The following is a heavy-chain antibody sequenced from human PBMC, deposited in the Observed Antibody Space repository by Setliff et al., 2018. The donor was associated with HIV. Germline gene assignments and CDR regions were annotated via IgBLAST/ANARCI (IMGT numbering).Heavy chain of an antibody. V-gene: IGHV3-33*03. CDR3: AKDAGDYPRYFEH. CDR1: KFIFSRYV. J-gene: IGHJ4*02. CDR2: IWPDGTYI. D-gene: IGHD3-9*01. Sequence: GGSLRLSCATSKFIFSRYVMYWVRQAPGKGLEWVAVIWPDGTYIFYGDVVKGRFTISRDNSKNTLYLQMNSLGVEDTAVYYCAKDAGDYPRYFEHWGQGTLVTVS.